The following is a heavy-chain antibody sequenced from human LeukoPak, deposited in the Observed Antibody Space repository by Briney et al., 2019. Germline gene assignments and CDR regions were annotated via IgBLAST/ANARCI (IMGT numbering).Heavy chain of an antibody. CDR2: INNNGGNT. CDR1: GFTFSSYA. J-gene: IGHJ5*02. D-gene: IGHD3-10*01. CDR3: ANTLLWGYNWFDP. V-gene: IGHV3-23*01. Sequence: GGSLRLSCAASGFTFSSYAMAWVRQAPGKGLEWVSTINNNGGNTYYADSVKGRFTISRDNSKNTLYLQMDCLRAEDTALYYCANTLLWGYNWFDPWGQGTLVTVSS.